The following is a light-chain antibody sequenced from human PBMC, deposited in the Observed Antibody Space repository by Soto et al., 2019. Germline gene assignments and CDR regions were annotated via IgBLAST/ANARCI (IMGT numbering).Light chain of an antibody. CDR3: QQSYSTPYT. CDR1: QGISSY. CDR2: AAS. V-gene: IGKV1-9*01. J-gene: IGKJ2*01. Sequence: DIQLTQSPSFLSASVGDRVTITCRATQGISSYLAWYQQKPGKAPNLLIYAASSLQSGVPSRFSGSGSGTEFTLTISSLQPEDFATYYCQQSYSTPYTFGQGTKLEIK.